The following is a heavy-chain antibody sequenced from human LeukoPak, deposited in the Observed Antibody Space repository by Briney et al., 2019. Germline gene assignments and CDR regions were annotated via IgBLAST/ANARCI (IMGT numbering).Heavy chain of an antibody. CDR1: GGSISGYF. J-gene: IGHJ4*02. CDR3: ARGLGAIAVAGWSYYFDY. V-gene: IGHV4-4*07. D-gene: IGHD6-19*01. Sequence: SETLSLTCTVSGGSISGYFWSWIRQPAGKGLEWIGRIYATGSTNYNPSLKSRVTMSVDTSKNQYSLKLSSVTAADTAVYYCARGLGAIAVAGWSYYFDYWGQGTLVTVSS. CDR2: IYATGST.